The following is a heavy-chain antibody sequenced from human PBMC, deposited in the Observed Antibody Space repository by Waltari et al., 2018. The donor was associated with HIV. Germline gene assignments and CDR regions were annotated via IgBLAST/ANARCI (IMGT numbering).Heavy chain of an antibody. CDR1: GFIFGDYA. Sequence: EGELVESGGGLVLPGGSLRLSCAGTGFIFGDYAMSWVRQAPGKGLEWVSSTGGAGDDAYYADSVKGRFTISRDHSKKTLHLQMNSLRAEDTAVYYCAKDHFARNSLWDAF. J-gene: IGHJ3*01. CDR2: TGGAGDDA. CDR3: AKDHFARNSLWDAF. D-gene: IGHD2-21*01. V-gene: IGHV3-23*04.